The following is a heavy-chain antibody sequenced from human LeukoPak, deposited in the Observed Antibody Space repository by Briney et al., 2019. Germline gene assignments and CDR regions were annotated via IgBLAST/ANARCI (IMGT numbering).Heavy chain of an antibody. D-gene: IGHD4-17*01. V-gene: IGHV3-30*02. CDR2: IRYDGSNK. Sequence: GWSLRLSCAASGFTFSSYGMHWVRQAPGKGLEWVAFIRYDGSNKYYADSVKGRFTISRDNSKNTLYLQMNSLRAEDTAVYYCAKDPTVTTISYYYYYMDVWGKGTTVTISS. CDR3: AKDPTVTTISYYYYYMDV. CDR1: GFTFSSYG. J-gene: IGHJ6*03.